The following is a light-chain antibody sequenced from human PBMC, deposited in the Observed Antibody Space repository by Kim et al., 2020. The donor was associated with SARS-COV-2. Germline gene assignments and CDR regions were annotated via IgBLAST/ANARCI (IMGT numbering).Light chain of an antibody. CDR1: QDIADY. Sequence: SASVRDRLTITCQASQDIADYLNWYHQKPGKAPNLLIYHASNLESGVPSRFSGSRSGTHFTFTINSLQAEDIGTYYCQQYDSLPYTFGQGTKLEI. CDR2: HAS. J-gene: IGKJ2*01. CDR3: QQYDSLPYT. V-gene: IGKV1-33*01.